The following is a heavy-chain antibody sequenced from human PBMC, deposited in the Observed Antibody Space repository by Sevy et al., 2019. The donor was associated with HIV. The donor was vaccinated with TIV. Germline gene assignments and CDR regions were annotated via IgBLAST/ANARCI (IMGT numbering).Heavy chain of an antibody. J-gene: IGHJ3*02. V-gene: IGHV3-48*02. CDR2: IRGDDENK. Sequence: GGSLRLSCVVSGFTLSSHSINWVRQAPGKGLEWLSHIRGDDENKYYADSVQGRFTISRDDASNSVHLQMNSLRDEDTAVYYCARGGNPGQAASDIWGQGTVVTVSS. CDR3: ARGGNPGQAASDI. CDR1: GFTLSSHS.